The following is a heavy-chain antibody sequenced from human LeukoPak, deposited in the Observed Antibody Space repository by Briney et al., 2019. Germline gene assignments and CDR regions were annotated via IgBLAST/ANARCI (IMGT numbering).Heavy chain of an antibody. CDR2: INWDGENT. D-gene: IGHD2-15*01. CDR3: ARDLSATWYSLAY. J-gene: IGHJ4*02. V-gene: IGHV3-20*04. CDR1: GFIFSSNY. Sequence: GGSLRLSCAASGFIFSSNYMTWVRQAPGKGLEWVSGINWDGENTAYADSVKGRFTISRDNAENALYLQMDSLRAEDTALYYCARDLSATWYSLAYWGRGTLVTVSS.